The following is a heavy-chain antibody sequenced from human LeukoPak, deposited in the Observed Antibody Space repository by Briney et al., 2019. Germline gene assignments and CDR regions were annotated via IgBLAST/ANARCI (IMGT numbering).Heavy chain of an antibody. V-gene: IGHV3-33*01. CDR3: ARKLITTKRTLDI. J-gene: IGHJ3*02. D-gene: IGHD3-3*01. Sequence: GRSLRLSCEASGFTFRSYGMHWVRQAPGKGLEWVAVIWYDGSIKYYADSVKGRFTISRDNSNNMLFLQMNSLRPEDTAVYYCARKLITTKRTLDIWGQGTMVTVSS. CDR2: IWYDGSIK. CDR1: GFTFRSYG.